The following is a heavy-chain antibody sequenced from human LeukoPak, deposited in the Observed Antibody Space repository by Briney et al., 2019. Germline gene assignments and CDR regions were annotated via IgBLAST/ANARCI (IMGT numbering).Heavy chain of an antibody. CDR2: IQYSGINK. D-gene: IGHD1-26*01. CDR3: AKVGTVGASEGENYFDY. V-gene: IGHV3-30*02. CDR1: GFTFSTYG. Sequence: GGSLRLSCTASGFTFSTYGMHWVRQAPGKGLEWVSFIQYSGINKYYADSVKGRFTISRDNFKDTLFLQMNSLRPEDTAVYYCAKVGTVGASEGENYFDYWGQGTLVTVSS. J-gene: IGHJ4*02.